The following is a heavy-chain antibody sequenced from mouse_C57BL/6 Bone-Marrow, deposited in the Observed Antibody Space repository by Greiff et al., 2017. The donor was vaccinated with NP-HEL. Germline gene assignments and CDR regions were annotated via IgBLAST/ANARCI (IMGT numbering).Heavy chain of an antibody. CDR2: ISNGSSTI. CDR3: AKSSPYYAMDY. CDR1: GFTFSDYG. J-gene: IGHJ4*01. Sequence: EVMLVESGGGLVKPGGSLKLSCAASGFTFSDYGMHWVRQAPEKGLEWVAYISNGSSTIYYADTVKGRFTISRDNAKNTLFLQMTSLRSEDTAMYYCAKSSPYYAMDYWGQGTSVTVSS. D-gene: IGHD1-1*01. V-gene: IGHV5-17*01.